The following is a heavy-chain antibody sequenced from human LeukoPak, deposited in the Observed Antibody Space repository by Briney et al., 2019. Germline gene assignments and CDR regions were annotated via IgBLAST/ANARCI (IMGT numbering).Heavy chain of an antibody. V-gene: IGHV4-61*03. J-gene: IGHJ5*02. CDR1: GGSVSSGSYY. CDR2: IYDSGST. Sequence: PSETLSLTCTVSGGSVSSGSYYWSWIRQPPGKGLEWIGYIYDSGSTNYNPSLKSRVTVSVDTSKNYFSLRLSSVTAADTAVYYCAREYTRNWFDPWGQGTLVTVSS. D-gene: IGHD1-14*01. CDR3: AREYTRNWFDP.